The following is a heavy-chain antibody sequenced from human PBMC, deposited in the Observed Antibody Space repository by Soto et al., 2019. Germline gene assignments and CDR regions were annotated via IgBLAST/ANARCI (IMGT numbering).Heavy chain of an antibody. CDR1: GYTFTSYY. CDR2: INPSGGST. Sequence: ASVQVTCKASGYTFTSYYMHWVRQPPGQGLEWKGIINPSGGSTSYAQKFQGGVTMTRDTSTSTVYMELSSLRSEDTAVYYCARDSATTVTTDPSAFDIWGQGTMVTVPS. D-gene: IGHD4-17*01. CDR3: ARDSATTVTTDPSAFDI. V-gene: IGHV1-46*01. J-gene: IGHJ3*02.